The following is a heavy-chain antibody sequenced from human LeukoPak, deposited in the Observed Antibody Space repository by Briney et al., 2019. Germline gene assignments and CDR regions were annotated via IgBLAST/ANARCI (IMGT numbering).Heavy chain of an antibody. Sequence: SETLSLTCAVYGGSFSGYYWSWVRQPPGKGLEWIGEINHSGSPNYNPSLRSGVTISVDTSKNQFSLMRRSVTAADTAVYYCARGRLHFDRLLSRYFDYWGQGTLVTVPS. CDR1: GGSFSGYY. J-gene: IGHJ4*02. CDR2: INHSGSP. V-gene: IGHV4-34*01. D-gene: IGHD3-9*01. CDR3: ARGRLHFDRLLSRYFDY.